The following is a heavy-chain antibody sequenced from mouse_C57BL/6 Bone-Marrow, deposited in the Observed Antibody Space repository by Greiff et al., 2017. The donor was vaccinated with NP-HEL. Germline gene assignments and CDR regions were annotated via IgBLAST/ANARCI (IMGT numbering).Heavy chain of an antibody. CDR2: INPSSGYT. Sequence: VQLQQSGAELAKPGASVKLSCKASGYTFTSYWMHWVKQRPGQGLEWIGYINPSSGYTKYNQKFKDKATWTADKSSSTAYMQLSSLTYEDSAVYYCARESYYFDYWGQGTTLTVSS. CDR3: ARESYYFDY. CDR1: GYTFTSYW. J-gene: IGHJ2*01. V-gene: IGHV1-7*01.